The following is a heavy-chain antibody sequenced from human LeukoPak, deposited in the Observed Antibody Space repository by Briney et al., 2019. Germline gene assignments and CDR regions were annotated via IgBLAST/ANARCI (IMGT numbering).Heavy chain of an antibody. CDR3: ARHERQLRSWFDP. J-gene: IGHJ5*02. Sequence: SETLSLTCTVSGGSISSSSYYWGWIRQPPGKGLEWIGSIYYSGSTYYNPSLKSRVTMSVDTSKNQFSLKLSSVTAADTAVYYCARHERQLRSWFDPWGQGTLVTVSS. CDR2: IYYSGST. V-gene: IGHV4-39*01. D-gene: IGHD2-2*01. CDR1: GGSISSSSYY.